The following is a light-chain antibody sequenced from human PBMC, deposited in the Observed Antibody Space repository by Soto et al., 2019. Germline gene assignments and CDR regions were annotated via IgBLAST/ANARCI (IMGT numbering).Light chain of an antibody. CDR3: QQYNSYPWT. V-gene: IGKV3-11*01. J-gene: IGKJ1*01. CDR1: QSVSSY. Sequence: EIVLTQSPATLSLSPGERATLSCRASQSVSSYLAWYQQKPGQAPRLLIYDASNRATGIPARFSGSGSGTEFTLTISSLQPEDFETYYCQQYNSYPWTFGQGTKVDIK. CDR2: DAS.